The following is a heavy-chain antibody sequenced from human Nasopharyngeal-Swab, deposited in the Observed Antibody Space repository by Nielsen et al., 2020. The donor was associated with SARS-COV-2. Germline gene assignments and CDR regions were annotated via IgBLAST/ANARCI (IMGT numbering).Heavy chain of an antibody. V-gene: IGHV3-15*01. CDR1: GFTFSNAW. CDR2: IKSKTDGGTT. CDR3: TTPAEAAAATGYYYGMDV. Sequence: LTCAASGFTFSNAWMSWVRQAPGKGLEWVGRIKSKTDGGTTDYAAPVKGRFTISRDDSKNTLYLQMNSLKTEDTAVYYCTTPAEAAAATGYYYGMDVWGQGTTVTVSS. D-gene: IGHD6-13*01. J-gene: IGHJ6*02.